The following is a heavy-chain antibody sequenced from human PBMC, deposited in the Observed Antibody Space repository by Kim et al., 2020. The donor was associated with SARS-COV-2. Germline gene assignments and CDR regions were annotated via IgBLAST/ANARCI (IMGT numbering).Heavy chain of an antibody. Sequence: SGTLSLTCTVSGGSITSSSYYWGWIRQPPGKGLEWIGSIYYSGSTYYNPSLKSRVTISVDTSKNQFSLKLSSVTAADTAVYYCLSGSGWYFDYWGQGTLV. CDR1: GGSITSSSYY. CDR3: LSGSGWYFDY. J-gene: IGHJ4*02. V-gene: IGHV4-39*01. CDR2: IYYSGST. D-gene: IGHD6-19*01.